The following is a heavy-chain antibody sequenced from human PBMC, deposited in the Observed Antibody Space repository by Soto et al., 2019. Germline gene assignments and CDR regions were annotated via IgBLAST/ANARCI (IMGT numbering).Heavy chain of an antibody. CDR2: IGTAGDT. CDR1: GFTFSSYD. V-gene: IGHV3-13*04. J-gene: IGHJ5*01. Sequence: GGSLRLSCAASGFTFSSYDMHWVRQATGKGLEWVSAIGTAGDTYYPGSVKGRFTISRENAKNSLYLQMNSLRAGDTAVYYCARAQSFDWFDYWGQGTLVTVSS. CDR3: ARAQSFDWFDY.